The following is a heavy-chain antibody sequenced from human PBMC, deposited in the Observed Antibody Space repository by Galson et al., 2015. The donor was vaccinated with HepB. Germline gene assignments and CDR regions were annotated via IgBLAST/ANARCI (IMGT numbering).Heavy chain of an antibody. CDR1: GFTFSSYG. CDR2: IWYDGSNK. V-gene: IGHV3-33*01. Sequence: TLRLSCAASGFTFSSYGMHWVRQAPGTGLEWVAVIWYDGSNKYYADSVKGRFTISRDNSKNTLYLQMNSLRAEDTAVYYCARDWAAAGIFWLGRDGGQGTLVTASS. J-gene: IGHJ4*02. CDR3: ARDWAAAGIFWLGRD. D-gene: IGHD6-13*01.